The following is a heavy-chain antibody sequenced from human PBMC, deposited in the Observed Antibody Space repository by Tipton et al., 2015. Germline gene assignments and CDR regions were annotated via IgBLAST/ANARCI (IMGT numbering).Heavy chain of an antibody. J-gene: IGHJ6*02. V-gene: IGHV1-2*02. Sequence: QYGAEVKKPGASVKVSCKDSGYTFTGYYMHWERQAPGQGLEWMGWINPNSGGTNYAQKFQGRVTMTRDTSINTAYMELSRLRSDDTAVYYCARKQLPSYYYYGMDVWGQGTTVTVSS. D-gene: IGHD4-23*01. CDR3: ARKQLPSYYYYGMDV. CDR2: INPNSGGT. CDR1: GYTFTGYY.